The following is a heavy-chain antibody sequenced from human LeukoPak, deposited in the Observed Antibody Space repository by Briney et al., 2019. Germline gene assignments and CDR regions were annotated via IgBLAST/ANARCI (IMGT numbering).Heavy chain of an antibody. CDR3: ARGRGNRTTGLKVDY. D-gene: IGHD1-1*01. V-gene: IGHV4-34*01. CDR2: INHSGST. CDR1: GGSISSGGYS. J-gene: IGHJ4*02. Sequence: PSETLSLTCAVSGGSISSGGYSWSWIRQPPGKGLEWIGEINHSGSTNYNPSLKSRVTISVDTSKNQLSLKLSSVTAADTAVYYCARGRGNRTTGLKVDYWGQGTLVTVSS.